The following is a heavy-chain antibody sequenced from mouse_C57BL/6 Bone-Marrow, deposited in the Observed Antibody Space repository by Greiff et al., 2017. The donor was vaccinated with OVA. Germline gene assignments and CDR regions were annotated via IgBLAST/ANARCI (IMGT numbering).Heavy chain of an antibody. CDR2: ISNGGGST. CDR3: ARHYYYGLWYFDV. D-gene: IGHD1-1*01. CDR1: GFTFSDYY. J-gene: IGHJ1*03. V-gene: IGHV5-12*01. Sequence: EVKLVESGGGLVQPGGSLKLSCAASGFTFSDYYMYWVRQTPEKRLEWVAYISNGGGSTYYPDTVKGRFTISRDNAKNTLYLQMSRLKSEDTAMYYGARHYYYGLWYFDVWGTGTTVTVSS.